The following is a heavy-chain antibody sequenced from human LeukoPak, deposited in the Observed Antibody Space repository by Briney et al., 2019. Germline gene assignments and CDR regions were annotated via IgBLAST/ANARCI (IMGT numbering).Heavy chain of an antibody. D-gene: IGHD5-18*01. J-gene: IGHJ4*02. CDR1: GGSISSYY. CDR3: ASTAALDGYSYGYAFDY. CDR2: IYHSGST. V-gene: IGHV4-59*08. Sequence: SETLSLTCTVSGGSISSYYWSWLRQPPGKGLEWIGSIYHSGSTYYNPSLKSRVTISVDTSKNQFSLKLSSVTAADTAVYYCASTAALDGYSYGYAFDYWGQGTLVTVSS.